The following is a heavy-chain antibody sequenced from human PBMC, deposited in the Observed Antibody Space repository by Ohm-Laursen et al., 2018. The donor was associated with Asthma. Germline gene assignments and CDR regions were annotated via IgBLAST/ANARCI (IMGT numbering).Heavy chain of an antibody. V-gene: IGHV3-30-3*01. Sequence: SLRLSCAAPGFTFSNFAMHWVRQAPGKGLEWVSIITSDGSWTSYADSVKGRFTISRDNSKNTLYMQMNSLRDEDTAVYYCARRDFSGGDPSAAFDIWGQGTMVTVSS. CDR2: ITSDGSWT. J-gene: IGHJ3*02. CDR1: GFTFSNFA. D-gene: IGHD2-21*02. CDR3: ARRDFSGGDPSAAFDI.